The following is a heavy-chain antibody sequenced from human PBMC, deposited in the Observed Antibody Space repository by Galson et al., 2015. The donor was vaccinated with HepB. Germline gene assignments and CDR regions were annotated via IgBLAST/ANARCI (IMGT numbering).Heavy chain of an antibody. CDR1: GYTFTSYG. V-gene: IGHV1-18*04. Sequence: SVKVSCKASGYTFTSYGFNWVRQAPGQGLEWMGWISAYNGNTRYAERLQGRVTMTTDTSTRTAYMELRSLRSDDTAVYYCARDYAGFCSGGNCYGGYWGQGTLVTVSS. J-gene: IGHJ4*02. D-gene: IGHD2-15*01. CDR2: ISAYNGNT. CDR3: ARDYAGFCSGGNCYGGY.